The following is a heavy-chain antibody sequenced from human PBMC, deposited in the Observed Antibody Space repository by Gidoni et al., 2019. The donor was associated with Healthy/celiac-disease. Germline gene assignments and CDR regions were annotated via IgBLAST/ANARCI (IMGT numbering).Heavy chain of an antibody. CDR3: TTRPGISELELPAFDI. CDR1: GFTCRNAW. CDR2: IKSKTDGGTT. Sequence: EVQLVESGGGLVKPGGSLRLSCAASGFTCRNAWMSWVRQAPGKGLEWVGRIKSKTDGGTTDYAAPVKGRFTISRDDSKNTLYLQMNSLKTEDTAVYYCTTRPGISELELPAFDIWGQGTMVTVSS. V-gene: IGHV3-15*01. D-gene: IGHD1-7*01. J-gene: IGHJ3*02.